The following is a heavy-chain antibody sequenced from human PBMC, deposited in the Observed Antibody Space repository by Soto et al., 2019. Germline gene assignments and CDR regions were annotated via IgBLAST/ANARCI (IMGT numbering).Heavy chain of an antibody. CDR3: ARLTSYDSSGDYCY. Sequence: EVQLVESGGGLVKPGGSLRLSCAASGFTFSSYSMNWVRQAPGKGLEWVSSISSSSSYIYYADSVKGRFTISRDNAKNTLYLQMNSLRAEDTAVYYCARLTSYDSSGDYCYWGQGTLVTVSS. J-gene: IGHJ4*02. D-gene: IGHD3-22*01. CDR2: ISSSSSYI. CDR1: GFTFSSYS. V-gene: IGHV3-21*01.